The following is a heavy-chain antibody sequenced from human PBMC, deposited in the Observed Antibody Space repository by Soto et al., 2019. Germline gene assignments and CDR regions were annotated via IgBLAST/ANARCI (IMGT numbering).Heavy chain of an antibody. CDR1: GFTVSSNY. J-gene: IGHJ6*02. CDR3: ARDSRAYDFWSGYSEKYSYYGMDV. D-gene: IGHD3-3*01. CDR2: IYSGGST. V-gene: IGHV3-53*01. Sequence: GGSVRLSCAASGFTVSSNYMSWVRQAPGKGLEWVSVIYSGGSTYYADSVKGRFTISRDNSKNTLHLQMNSLRAEDTAVYYCARDSRAYDFWSGYSEKYSYYGMDVWGQGTTVTVSS.